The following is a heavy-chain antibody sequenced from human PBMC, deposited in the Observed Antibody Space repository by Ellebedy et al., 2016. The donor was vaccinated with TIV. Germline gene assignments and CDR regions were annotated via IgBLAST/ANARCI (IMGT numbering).Heavy chain of an antibody. V-gene: IGHV4-59*01. J-gene: IGHJ6*02. CDR1: GGSISSNY. Sequence: MPSETLSLTCTVSGGSISSNYWSWIRQPPGKGLEWVGYIYYSGSTNYNPSLKSRLTISVDTSKNQLSLKLRSATAADTAVYYCARGGYSYGYDEYYYYGMDVWGQGTTVTVSS. D-gene: IGHD5-18*01. CDR2: IYYSGST. CDR3: ARGGYSYGYDEYYYYGMDV.